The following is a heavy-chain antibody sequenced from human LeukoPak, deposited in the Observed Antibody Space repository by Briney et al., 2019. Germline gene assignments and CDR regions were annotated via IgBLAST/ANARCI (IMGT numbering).Heavy chain of an antibody. CDR1: GGSINSISYY. CDR3: ARGPDIVVVPAAMFLR. Sequence: SETLSLTCTVSGGSINSISYYWGWIRQPPGKGLGWIGSIYYSGSTYYHPALKTRVTISVNTSKNQFSLKLSSVTAADTAVYYCARGPDIVVVPAAMFLRWGQGTLVTVSS. J-gene: IGHJ4*02. CDR2: IYYSGST. D-gene: IGHD2-2*01. V-gene: IGHV4-39*07.